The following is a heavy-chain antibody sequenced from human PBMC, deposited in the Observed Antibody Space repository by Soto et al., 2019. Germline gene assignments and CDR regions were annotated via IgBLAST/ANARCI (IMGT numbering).Heavy chain of an antibody. CDR1: GFTFSSYE. CDR2: ISSSGIPI. J-gene: IGHJ3*01. V-gene: IGHV3-48*03. Sequence: GGSLRLSFAASGFTFSSYELHCVRQAPGKVLDVFSYISSSGIPIYYAYSVRGRVTISRDNAKNSLYLQMNSLRAEDTAVYYCARDILWTQSFDFWGQGTRVTVSS. CDR3: ARDILWTQSFDF. D-gene: IGHD3-10*01.